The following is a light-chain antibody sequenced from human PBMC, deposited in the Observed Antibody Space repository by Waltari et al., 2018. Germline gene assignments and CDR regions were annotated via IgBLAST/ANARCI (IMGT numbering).Light chain of an antibody. V-gene: IGKV1-39*01. CDR2: VAS. Sequence: IQMTQYPSSLSASVGDRVTITCRASQSISTSLTWYQQIPGQAPNLLIYVASTLQRGVPSRFSGSGSGTDFSLTISSLQPEDFATYYCQQSYTTAYTFGQGTKLEIK. CDR3: QQSYTTAYT. J-gene: IGKJ2*01. CDR1: QSISTS.